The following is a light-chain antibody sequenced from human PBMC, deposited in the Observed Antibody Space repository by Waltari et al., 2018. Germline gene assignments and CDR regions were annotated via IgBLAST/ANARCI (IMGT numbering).Light chain of an antibody. CDR2: AGS. CDR1: QNITRY. CDR3: QQPHGRPWT. J-gene: IGKJ1*01. V-gene: IGKV1-39*01. Sequence: DIHMTQSPSSLSASVGDKVSITCRASQNITRYLCWYHQRPGKAPKLLIYAGSTLQSGVPSRFSGSGSGTDFTLTISFLEPEDFATYYCQQPHGRPWTFGQGTRVEI.